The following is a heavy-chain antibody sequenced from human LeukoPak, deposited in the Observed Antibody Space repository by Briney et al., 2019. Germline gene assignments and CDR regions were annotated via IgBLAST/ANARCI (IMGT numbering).Heavy chain of an antibody. D-gene: IGHD6-19*01. V-gene: IGHV3-23*01. CDR2: ITNSGGST. CDR1: GFIFSSYA. J-gene: IGHJ4*02. Sequence: GGSLTLSCAASGFIFSSYAMNWVRQAPGKGLEWVSAITNSGGSTYCADSVKGRFTISRDNSKNTLHLQMNSLRAEDTAVYFCARLMTTSGWYEDYWGQGTRSTVSS. CDR3: ARLMTTSGWYEDY.